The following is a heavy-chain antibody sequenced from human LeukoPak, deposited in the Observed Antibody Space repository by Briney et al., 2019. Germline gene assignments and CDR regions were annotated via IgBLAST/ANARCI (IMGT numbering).Heavy chain of an antibody. D-gene: IGHD3-9*01. CDR3: ARGDILTGHDRVYFDY. CDR1: GFIFSSYG. CDR2: IRFDGSNK. V-gene: IGHV3-30*02. J-gene: IGHJ4*02. Sequence: GGSLRLSCAASGFIFSSYGMHWVRQAPGKGLEWVAFIRFDGSNKYYADSVKGRFTISRDNAKNSLYLQMNSLRAEDTAVYFCARGDILTGHDRVYFDYWGQGTLVTVSS.